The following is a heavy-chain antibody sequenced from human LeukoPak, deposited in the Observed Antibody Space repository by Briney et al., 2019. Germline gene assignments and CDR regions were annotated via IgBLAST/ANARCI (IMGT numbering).Heavy chain of an antibody. CDR1: GFTFNKYA. Sequence: GGSLRLSCAASGFTFNKYAMNWVRQAPGKGPEWISYITSNSRTILYADFVKGRFTTSRDNAENSLYLQMNSLRADDTAVYYCAKDFPDGSGKWGFDYWGRGTLLTVSS. CDR3: AKDFPDGSGKWGFDY. J-gene: IGHJ4*02. D-gene: IGHD3-10*01. V-gene: IGHV3-48*03. CDR2: ITSNSRTI.